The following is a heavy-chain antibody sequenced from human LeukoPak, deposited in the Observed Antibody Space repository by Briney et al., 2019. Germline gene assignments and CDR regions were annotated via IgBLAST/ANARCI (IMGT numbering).Heavy chain of an antibody. CDR3: ARQRSGSGLNNWFDP. V-gene: IGHV5-51*01. Sequence: GESLKISCKGSGYSFTSYWIGWVRQMPGKGLEWMGIIYPGDSDTRYSPSFQGQVTISADKSISTAYLQLSSLKASDTAMYYCARQRSGSGLNNWFDPWGQGTLVTVSS. J-gene: IGHJ5*02. D-gene: IGHD3-10*01. CDR1: GYSFTSYW. CDR2: IYPGDSDT.